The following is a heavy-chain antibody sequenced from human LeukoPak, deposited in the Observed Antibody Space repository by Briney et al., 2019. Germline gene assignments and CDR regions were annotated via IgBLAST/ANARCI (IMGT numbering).Heavy chain of an antibody. V-gene: IGHV3-23*01. D-gene: IGHD6-19*01. CDR2: ISGNGGST. Sequence: GGSLRLSCAASGFTFSSYAMSWVRQAPGKGLEWVSAISGNGGSTYYANSVKGRFTISRDNSKNTLYLQMNSLRAEDTAVYYCASTRTIAVAGTRYGMDVWGQGTTVTVSS. CDR1: GFTFSSYA. CDR3: ASTRTIAVAGTRYGMDV. J-gene: IGHJ6*02.